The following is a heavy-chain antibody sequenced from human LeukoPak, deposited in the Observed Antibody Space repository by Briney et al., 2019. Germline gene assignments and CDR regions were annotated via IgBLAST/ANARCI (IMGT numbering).Heavy chain of an antibody. J-gene: IGHJ4*02. D-gene: IGHD6-19*01. CDR1: GYTLTELS. CDR2: FDPEGGET. CDR3: ARDRAVADTQGFDY. V-gene: IGHV1-24*01. Sequence: GASVKVSCKVSGYTLTELSMHWVRQAPGKGLEWMGGFDPEGGETIYAQKFQGRVTMTEDTSTDTAYMELRSLRSDDTAVYYCARDRAVADTQGFDYWGQGTLVTVSS.